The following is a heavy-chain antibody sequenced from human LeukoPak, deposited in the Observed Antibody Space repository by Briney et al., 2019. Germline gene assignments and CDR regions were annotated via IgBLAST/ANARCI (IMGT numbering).Heavy chain of an antibody. V-gene: IGHV4-34*01. Sequence: SETLSLTCAVYGGSFSGYYWSWIRQPPGKGLEWIGEINHSGSTNYNPSLKSRVTISVDTSKNQFSLKLSSVTAADTAGYYCASSYDILTGYYPLNAFDIWGQGTMVTVSS. J-gene: IGHJ3*02. CDR2: INHSGST. CDR1: GGSFSGYY. CDR3: ASSYDILTGYYPLNAFDI. D-gene: IGHD3-9*01.